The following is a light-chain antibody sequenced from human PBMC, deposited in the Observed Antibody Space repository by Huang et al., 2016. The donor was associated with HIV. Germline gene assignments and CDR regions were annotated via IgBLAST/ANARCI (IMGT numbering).Light chain of an antibody. CDR2: TAS. J-gene: IGKJ1*01. V-gene: IGKV1-39*01. CDR1: QSITKD. CDR3: QQAYSTPST. Sequence: DIEMTQSTSSLSASVGDRVAVTCLASQSITKDLNWYQQKPGKAPKILIYTASSWQSGVPERFSGSGSGTDVTLTISRLQPEDVATYYCQQAYSTPSTFGQGTRVEIK.